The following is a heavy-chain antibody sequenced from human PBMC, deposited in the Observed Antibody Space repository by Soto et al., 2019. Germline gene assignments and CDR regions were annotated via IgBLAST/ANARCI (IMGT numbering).Heavy chain of an antibody. J-gene: IGHJ4*02. CDR3: AKVFAGSYSNFFDF. CDR2: KSNNGDFQ. V-gene: IGHV3-30*18. CDR1: GFTFDSVG. D-gene: IGHD4-4*01. Sequence: GGSLRLSCAASGFTFDSVGMHWVRQAPGEGLEWVALKSNNGDFQSYADSVRGRCTISRDNSNNTLSLHLNSLNTDDTAMYYCAKVFAGSYSNFFDFWGPGTMVTVSS.